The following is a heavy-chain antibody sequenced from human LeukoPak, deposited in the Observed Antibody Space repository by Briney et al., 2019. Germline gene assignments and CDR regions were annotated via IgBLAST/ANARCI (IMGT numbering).Heavy chain of an antibody. CDR1: GFALSGFA. D-gene: IGHD4-17*01. J-gene: IGHJ4*02. Sequence: GGSLRLSCSGSGFALSGFAMGWVRQAPGKGLEWVSSISGSGDNTYYADSVDGRFIVSRDNTKNTLYLQMNSLRAEDTALYYCARGRGGDYAPSRFDYWGQGTLVTVSS. CDR2: ISGSGDNT. V-gene: IGHV3-23*01. CDR3: ARGRGGDYAPSRFDY.